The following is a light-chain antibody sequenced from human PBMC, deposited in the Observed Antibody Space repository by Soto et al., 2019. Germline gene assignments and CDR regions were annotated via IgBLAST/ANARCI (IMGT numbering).Light chain of an antibody. V-gene: IGLV1-36*01. Sequence: QSVMTQPPSVSEAPRQRVTISCSGSSSNIGNNAVNWYQQLPGQAPNIVIDYDDLLTSGVSDRFSGSKSGISASLATSDLQSDDEPDYHCAAWDDNLNAYVYGRGTKVTVL. CDR3: AAWDDNLNAYV. CDR1: SSNIGNNA. CDR2: YDD. J-gene: IGLJ1*01.